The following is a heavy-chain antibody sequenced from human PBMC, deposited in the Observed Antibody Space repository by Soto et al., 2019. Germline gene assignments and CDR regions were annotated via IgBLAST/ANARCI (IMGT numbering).Heavy chain of an antibody. CDR1: GYTFTGYY. Sequence: ASVKVSCKASGYTFTGYYMHWVRQAPGQGLEWMGWINPNSGGTNYAQKFQGWVTMTRDTSISTAYMELSRLRSDDTAVYYCARXGAVRFLEWFTGGAFDIWGQGTMVTVSS. V-gene: IGHV1-2*04. CDR2: INPNSGGT. CDR3: ARXGAVRFLEWFTGGAFDI. D-gene: IGHD3-3*01. J-gene: IGHJ3*02.